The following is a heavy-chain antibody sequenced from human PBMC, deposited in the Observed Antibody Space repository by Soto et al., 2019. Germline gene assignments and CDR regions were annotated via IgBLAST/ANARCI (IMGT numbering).Heavy chain of an antibody. CDR3: ARGGRRGTMIVVVIRTPTYNWFDP. Sequence: SETLSLTCAVYGGSFSGYYWSWIRQPPGKGLEWIGEINHSGSTNYNPSLKSRVTISVDTSKNQFSLKLSSVTAADTAVYYCARGGRRGTMIVVVIRTPTYNWFDPWGQGTVVTVSS. CDR2: INHSGST. CDR1: GGSFSGYY. D-gene: IGHD3-22*01. J-gene: IGHJ5*02. V-gene: IGHV4-34*01.